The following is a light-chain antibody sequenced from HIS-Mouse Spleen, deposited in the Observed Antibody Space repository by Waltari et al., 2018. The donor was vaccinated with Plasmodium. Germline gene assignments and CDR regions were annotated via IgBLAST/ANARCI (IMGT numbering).Light chain of an antibody. V-gene: IGLV2-23*01. Sequence: QSALTQPASVSGSPGQSITISCPGTSSDVGSYNLVSWYQQHPGKAPKLMIYEGSKRPSGVSNRFSGSKSGKTASLTISGLQAEDEADYYCCSYAGSSTYVFGTGTKVTVL. CDR1: SSDVGSYNL. J-gene: IGLJ1*01. CDR3: CSYAGSSTYV. CDR2: EGS.